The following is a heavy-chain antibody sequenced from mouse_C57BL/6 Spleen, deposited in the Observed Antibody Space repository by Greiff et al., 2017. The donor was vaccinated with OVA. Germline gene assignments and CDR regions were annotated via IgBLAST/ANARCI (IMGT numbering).Heavy chain of an antibody. V-gene: IGHV5-9-1*02. CDR2: ISSGGDYI. CDR1: GFTFSSYA. D-gene: IGHD2-2*01. Sequence: EVMLVESGAGLVKPGGSLKLSCAASGFTFSSYAMSWVRQTPEKRLEWVAYISSGGDYIYYADTVKGRFTISRDNARNTLYLQMSSLKSEDTAMYYCTREGGYGAMDYWGQGTSVTVSS. J-gene: IGHJ4*01. CDR3: TREGGYGAMDY.